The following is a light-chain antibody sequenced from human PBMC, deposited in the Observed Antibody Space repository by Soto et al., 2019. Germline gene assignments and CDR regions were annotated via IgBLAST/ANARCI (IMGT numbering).Light chain of an antibody. CDR3: SSYSSTTTREV. V-gene: IGLV2-14*01. CDR2: EVI. J-gene: IGLJ1*01. Sequence: LTQPASVSGSPGQSITISCTGTSSDVGGYNFVSWYQHHPGTPPKLIIYEVIHRPSGVSNRFSGSKSAIAASLTISGLQVEDEADYFCSSYSSTTTREVFGTGTKVTVL. CDR1: SSDVGGYNF.